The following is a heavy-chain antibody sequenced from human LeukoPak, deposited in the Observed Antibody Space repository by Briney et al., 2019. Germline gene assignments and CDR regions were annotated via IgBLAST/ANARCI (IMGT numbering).Heavy chain of an antibody. Sequence: GSLRLSCAASGFTFGTYAMSWIRQPPGKGLEWIGEINHSGSTNYNPSLKSRVTISVDTSKNQFSLKLSSVTAADTAVYYCARGRNWGLYYWGQGTLVTVSS. D-gene: IGHD7-27*01. J-gene: IGHJ4*02. V-gene: IGHV4-34*01. CDR2: INHSGST. CDR3: ARGRNWGLYY. CDR1: GFTFGTYA.